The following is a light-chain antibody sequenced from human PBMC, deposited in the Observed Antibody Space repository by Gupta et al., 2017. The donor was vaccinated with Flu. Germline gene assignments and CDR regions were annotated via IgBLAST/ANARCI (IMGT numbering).Light chain of an antibody. CDR3: QQCSDWPMT. Sequence: PLPLSSSPGWKSTHSVLSSQTVGRFLAWYQQKPGQAPRLLMSYASTRATGIPARFGGSGSGTDFTLTISSLEPEDLAVYFCQQCSDWPMTFGQGTRLEIK. CDR2: YAS. J-gene: IGKJ5*01. V-gene: IGKV3-11*01. CDR1: QTVGRF.